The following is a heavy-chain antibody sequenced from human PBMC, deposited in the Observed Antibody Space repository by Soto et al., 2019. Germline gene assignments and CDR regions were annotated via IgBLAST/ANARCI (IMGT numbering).Heavy chain of an antibody. Sequence: EVQLVESGGGLVQPGGSLRLSCAASGFTVSSNYMSWVRQAPGKGLEWVSVIYSGGSTYYADSVKGRFTISTHNSKNTLYLQMNSLRAEDTAVYYCARVAARLDPFRDYYYYYYMDVWGKGTTVTVSS. CDR1: GFTVSSNY. J-gene: IGHJ6*03. CDR2: IYSGGST. CDR3: ARVAARLDPFRDYYYYYYMDV. V-gene: IGHV3-53*04. D-gene: IGHD6-6*01.